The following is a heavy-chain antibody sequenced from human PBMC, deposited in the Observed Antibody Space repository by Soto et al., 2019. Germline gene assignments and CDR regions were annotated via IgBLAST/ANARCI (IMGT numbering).Heavy chain of an antibody. Sequence: QAQLVQSGAEVKKPGASVKVSCQAGGYTFADYGISWVRQAPGQGLEWVGWIGPYNGNTNYAQDLQDRVTMTTDTSKNTTYMELRSLRSDDTALYYCARCYFTVGSCYTCWHFDLWGRGTLLTVSS. J-gene: IGHJ2*01. CDR1: GYTFADYG. CDR3: ARCYFTVGSCYTCWHFDL. CDR2: IGPYNGNT. V-gene: IGHV1-18*01. D-gene: IGHD2-15*01.